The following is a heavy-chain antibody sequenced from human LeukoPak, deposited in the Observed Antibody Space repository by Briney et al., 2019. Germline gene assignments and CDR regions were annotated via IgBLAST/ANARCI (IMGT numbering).Heavy chain of an antibody. D-gene: IGHD3-9*01. CDR1: GYTFNTFA. CDR3: ARRYDILTGRVFDY. Sequence: ASVTVSCKASGYTFNTFAIHWVRQAPGQRLEWMGWINTDNGNTKYSQKFQGRVTITRDTSASTGYMELSSLRSEDTAVYYCARRYDILTGRVFDYWGQGTLVTVSP. CDR2: INTDNGNT. V-gene: IGHV1-3*04. J-gene: IGHJ4*02.